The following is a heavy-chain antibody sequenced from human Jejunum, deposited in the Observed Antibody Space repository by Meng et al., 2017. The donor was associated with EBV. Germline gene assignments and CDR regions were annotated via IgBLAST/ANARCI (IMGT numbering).Heavy chain of an antibody. V-gene: IGHV7-4-1*02. CDR2: INTKTGNP. Sequence: QAQLVQPGSELKRPAXSARVSCKASGYTFTDSSLNWVRQAPGQGLEWMGWINTKTGNPTYAQGFTGRFVFSWDTSVSTAYLQISSLKAEDTAVYYCARERGGVWVDPWGQGTLVTVSS. D-gene: IGHD3-16*01. CDR3: ARERGGVWVDP. CDR1: GYTFTDSS. J-gene: IGHJ5*02.